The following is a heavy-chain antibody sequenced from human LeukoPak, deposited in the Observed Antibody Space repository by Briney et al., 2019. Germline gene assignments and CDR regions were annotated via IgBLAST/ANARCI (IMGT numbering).Heavy chain of an antibody. CDR1: GFTFSSYA. CDR2: ISSSDGST. Sequence: GGSLRLSCAASGFTFSSYAMCWVRQAPWKGLEWVSTISSSDGSTYYADSVKGRFTISRDNSKNTLYVQMNSLRGEDTAVYYCAKGKHSSGWDPFDYWGQGTLVTVSS. D-gene: IGHD6-19*01. V-gene: IGHV3-23*01. J-gene: IGHJ4*02. CDR3: AKGKHSSGWDPFDY.